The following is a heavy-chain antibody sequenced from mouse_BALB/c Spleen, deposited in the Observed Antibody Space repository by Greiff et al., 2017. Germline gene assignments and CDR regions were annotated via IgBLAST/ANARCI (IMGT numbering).Heavy chain of an antibody. CDR3: ARRDYYGSSPDY. J-gene: IGHJ2*01. CDR2: IYPGDGDT. CDR1: GYTFTSYW. V-gene: IGHV1-87*01. Sequence: QVQLQQSGAELARPGASVKLSCKASGYTFTSYWMQWVKQRPGQGLEWIGAIYPGDGDTRYTQKFKGKATLTADKSSSTAYMQLSSLASEDSAVYYCARRDYYGSSPDYWGQGTTLTVSS. D-gene: IGHD1-1*01.